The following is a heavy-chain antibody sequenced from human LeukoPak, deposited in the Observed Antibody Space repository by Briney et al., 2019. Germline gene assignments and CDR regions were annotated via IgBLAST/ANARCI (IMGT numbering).Heavy chain of an antibody. CDR2: IYYSGTT. Sequence: PSETLSRTCIVSGGSLNSPNYYWGWIRQPPGKGLEWIGTIYYSGTTYYNPSLKSRLTISVDTSKNQFSLKLTSVTAADTAVYYCARHDYYGSLNWFDPWGQGTLITVSS. CDR1: GGSLNSPNYY. V-gene: IGHV4-39*01. CDR3: ARHDYYGSLNWFDP. J-gene: IGHJ5*02. D-gene: IGHD3-10*01.